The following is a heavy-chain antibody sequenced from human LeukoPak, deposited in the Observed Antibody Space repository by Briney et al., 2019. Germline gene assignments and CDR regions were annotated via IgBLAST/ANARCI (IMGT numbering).Heavy chain of an antibody. CDR3: AKGIGSGSYYPGDY. J-gene: IGHJ4*02. D-gene: IGHD3-10*01. V-gene: IGHV3-23*01. CDR2: LSGSGGTT. CDR1: GFTFSSYA. Sequence: GGSLRLSCAASGFTFSSYAMSWVRQAPGKGLEWASALSGSGGTTYYADSVKGRFTISRDNSKNTLYLQMNSLRAEDAAVYYCAKGIGSGSYYPGDYWGQGTLVTVSS.